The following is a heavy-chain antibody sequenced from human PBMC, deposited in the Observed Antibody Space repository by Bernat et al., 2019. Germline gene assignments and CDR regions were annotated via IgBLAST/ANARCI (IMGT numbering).Heavy chain of an antibody. CDR2: IYYSGST. CDR1: GGSVSSGSYY. CDR3: ARDRNGWFDP. Sequence: QVQLQESGPGLVKPSETLSLTCTVSGGSVSSGSYYWSWIRQPPGKGLEWIGYIYYSGSTNYNPSLKSRVTISVDTSKNQFSLKLSSVTAADTAVYYCARDRNGWFDPWGQGTLVTVSS. V-gene: IGHV4-61*01. J-gene: IGHJ5*02. D-gene: IGHD1-14*01.